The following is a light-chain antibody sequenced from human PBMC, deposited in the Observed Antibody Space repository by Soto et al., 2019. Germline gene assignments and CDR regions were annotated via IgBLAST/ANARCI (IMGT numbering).Light chain of an antibody. CDR1: QSIRSY. V-gene: IGKV1-39*01. Sequence: EIQMTQSPPSLSASPGDTITITCRTSQSIRSYLNWYQEKSGTAPRLLIYAASTLQDGVPSRFTGSGSGTGFTLTIRRPRPCDVATFFRPKNFRSPYPFGQGTKLEI. J-gene: IGKJ2*01. CDR2: AAS. CDR3: PKNFRSPYP.